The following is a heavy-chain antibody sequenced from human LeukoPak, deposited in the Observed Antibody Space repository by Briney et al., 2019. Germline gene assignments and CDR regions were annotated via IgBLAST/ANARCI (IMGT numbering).Heavy chain of an antibody. D-gene: IGHD5-12*01. CDR1: VGSVSSGNYY. CDR3: ASGGPYSGYIY. Sequence: PSETLSLTCTVSVGSVSSGNYYWSWIRQPPGKGLEWIGYVFYSGSTNYNPSLKSRVAISVDTSKNQFSLKVSSVTAAGTAVYYCASGGPYSGYIYWGQGSLVTVSS. J-gene: IGHJ4*02. V-gene: IGHV4-61*01. CDR2: VFYSGST.